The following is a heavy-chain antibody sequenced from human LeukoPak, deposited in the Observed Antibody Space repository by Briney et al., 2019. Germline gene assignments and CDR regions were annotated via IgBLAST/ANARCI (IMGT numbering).Heavy chain of an antibody. D-gene: IGHD6-13*01. Sequence: GGSLRLSCAASGFTFSSYAMHWVRQAPGRGLEWVAVILYDGSHKYYVDSVKGRFTISRDNSKNTLYLQMNSLRAEDTAVYYCARNKIGAGSWYTPFDPWGQGTLVTVSS. CDR2: ILYDGSHK. CDR1: GFTFSSYA. J-gene: IGHJ5*02. CDR3: ARNKIGAGSWYTPFDP. V-gene: IGHV3-30-3*01.